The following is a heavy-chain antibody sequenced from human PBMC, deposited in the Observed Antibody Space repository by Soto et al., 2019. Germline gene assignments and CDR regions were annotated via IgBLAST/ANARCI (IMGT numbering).Heavy chain of an antibody. V-gene: IGHV4-59*01. J-gene: IGHJ4*02. Sequence: PSETLSLTCTVSGGSISSYYWSWIRQPPGKGLEWIGYIYYSGSTNYNPSLKSRVTISVDTSKNQFSLKLSSVTAADTAVYYCAALGYSSGWYRGVQFDYWGQATLVTVSS. CDR1: GGSISSYY. CDR2: IYYSGST. D-gene: IGHD6-19*01. CDR3: AALGYSSGWYRGVQFDY.